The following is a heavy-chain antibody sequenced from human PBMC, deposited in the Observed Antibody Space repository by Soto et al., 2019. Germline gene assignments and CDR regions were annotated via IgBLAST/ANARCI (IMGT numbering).Heavy chain of an antibody. J-gene: IGHJ6*01. V-gene: IGHV3-64*04. CDR1: GFTFSIYA. CDR3: ARELKSYYYYGMDV. Sequence: RGSLLISCSSSGFTFSIYAMDWVRQAPGKGLEYVSAISSNGGSTYYADSVKGRFTISRDNSKNTLYLQMNSLRAEDTAVYYCARELKSYYYYGMDVWGQGTTVTVSS. CDR2: ISSNGGST.